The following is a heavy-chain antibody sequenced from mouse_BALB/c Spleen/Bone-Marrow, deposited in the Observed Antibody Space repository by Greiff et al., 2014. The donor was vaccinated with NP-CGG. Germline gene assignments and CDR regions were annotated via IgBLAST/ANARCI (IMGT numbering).Heavy chain of an antibody. CDR2: ISSGSSSI. V-gene: IGHV5-17*02. Sequence: VQLQQSGGGLVQPGGSRKLSCAASGFTFSRFGMHWVRQAPEKGLEWVAFISSGSSSIYYTDTVKGRFTISRDNPKNTLFLQMTSLRSEDTAMNYCGRGDYWGQGTTLTVSS. CDR3: GRGDY. CDR1: GFTFSRFG. J-gene: IGHJ2*01.